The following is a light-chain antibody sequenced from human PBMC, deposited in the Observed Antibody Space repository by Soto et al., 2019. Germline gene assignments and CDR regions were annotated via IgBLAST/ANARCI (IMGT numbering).Light chain of an antibody. Sequence: DIQVTQSPSAMSASVGDRVTITCRASQDISHYLAWFQQKPGKVPKRLIFAVSNLESGVPSRFRGSGSGTEFTLTITSLQPEDFATYYCLQHNSYPWTFGKETKADIK. CDR3: LQHNSYPWT. CDR1: QDISHY. J-gene: IGKJ1*01. CDR2: AVS. V-gene: IGKV1-17*03.